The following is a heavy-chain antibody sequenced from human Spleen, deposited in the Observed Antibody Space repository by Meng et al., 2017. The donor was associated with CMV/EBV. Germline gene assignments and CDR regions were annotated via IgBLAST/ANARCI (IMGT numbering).Heavy chain of an antibody. J-gene: IGHJ4*02. Sequence: GESLKISCKGSGYRFPNYCIGWVRQMPGKGLEWMGVIYPDDSTTKYSPSFQGQVTISADNSINTAYLQWSSLKASDIAMYYCARVQDCSGTSCYPASFDHWGQGTLVTVSS. CDR2: IYPDDSTT. D-gene: IGHD2-2*01. CDR1: GYRFPNYC. V-gene: IGHV5-51*01. CDR3: ARVQDCSGTSCYPASFDH.